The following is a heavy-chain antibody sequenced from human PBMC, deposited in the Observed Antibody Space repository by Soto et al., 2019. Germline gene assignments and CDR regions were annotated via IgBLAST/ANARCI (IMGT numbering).Heavy chain of an antibody. CDR1: GCTFVNYG. V-gene: IGHV1-18*01. J-gene: IGHJ6*02. Sequence: ASVKVSCKASGCTFVNYGINWVRQAPGQGLEWMGWISAYNGIAHYVEKFQDRVTMTTDTSTSTAYIELRSLRSDDTAVFYCAKDTSTVTTASYYNGMDVWGQGTTVTVSS. CDR2: ISAYNGIA. CDR3: AKDTSTVTTASYYNGMDV. D-gene: IGHD4-4*01.